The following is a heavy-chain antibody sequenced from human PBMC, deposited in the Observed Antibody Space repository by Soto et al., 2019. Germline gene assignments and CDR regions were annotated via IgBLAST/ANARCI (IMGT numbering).Heavy chain of an antibody. J-gene: IGHJ4*02. CDR2: SYYRPNGYQ. CDR1: GDSVTSNREA. CDR3: ARGGNDTSGVRLDLDY. D-gene: IGHD3-22*01. Sequence: APTLSLTCAISGDSVTSNREAWNWIRQSSSRGLGWRGWSYYRPNGYQDSPLAVKSRITLIPDTAQSQYPPQLNSVTPVDTAMYFGARGGNDTSGVRLDLDYWGQGTLVTVSS. V-gene: IGHV6-1*01.